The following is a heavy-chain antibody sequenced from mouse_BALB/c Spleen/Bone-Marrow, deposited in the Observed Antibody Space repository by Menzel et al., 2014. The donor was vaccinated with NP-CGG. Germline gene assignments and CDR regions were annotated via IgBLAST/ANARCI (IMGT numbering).Heavy chain of an antibody. V-gene: IGHV10-1*02. D-gene: IGHD6-1*01. CDR3: ATSTYFDV. CDR1: EFTFNTYA. CDR2: IRSKSNNYAT. Sequence: EVKVVESGGGLVQPKGSLKLSCAASEFTFNTYAMNWVRQAPGKGLEWVARIRSKSNNYATYYADSVKDRFTISRDDSQSLLYLQMNNLKTEDTAMYYCATSTYFDVWGAGTTVTVSS. J-gene: IGHJ1*01.